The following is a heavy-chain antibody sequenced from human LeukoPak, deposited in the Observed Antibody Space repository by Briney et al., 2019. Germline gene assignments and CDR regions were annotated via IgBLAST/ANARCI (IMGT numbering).Heavy chain of an antibody. J-gene: IGHJ4*02. CDR1: GGHISSYY. CDR2: IYYSGSN. V-gene: IGHV4-59*01. Sequence: SSEPLSLPCTVSGGHISSYYWRWIRQPPGKGLEGIGYIYYSGSNNYNPSLKSRVTISVDTSKNPFSLKLSSVTAADTAVYYCARIHGGGWYYFVYWCQGTLVAVSS. D-gene: IGHD6-19*01. CDR3: ARIHGGGWYYFVY.